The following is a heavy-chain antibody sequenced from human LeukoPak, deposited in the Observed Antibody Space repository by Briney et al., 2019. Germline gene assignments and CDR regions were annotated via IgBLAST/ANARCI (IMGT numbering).Heavy chain of an antibody. CDR2: IYDSGST. J-gene: IGHJ4*02. CDR3: ARDPGNTYYYFDY. Sequence: SETLSLTCTVSGGSINNYFWSWIRQPPGKGLEWIGYIYDSGSTNYNPSLKSRLTISIDTSNNQFSLKRRSVTAADTAVYFCARDPGNTYYYFDYWGQGSLVTVSS. CDR1: GGSINNYF. V-gene: IGHV4-59*01. D-gene: IGHD2/OR15-2a*01.